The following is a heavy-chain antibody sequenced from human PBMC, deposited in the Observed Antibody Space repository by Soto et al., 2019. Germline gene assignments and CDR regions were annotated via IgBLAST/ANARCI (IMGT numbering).Heavy chain of an antibody. J-gene: IGHJ6*02. CDR2: ISAYNGNT. CDR1: GYTFTSYG. D-gene: IGHD1-26*01. CDR3: ARFRSCHGSYCSYYGMDV. V-gene: IGHV1-18*01. Sequence: QVQLVQSGAEVKKPGASVKVSCKASGYTFTSYGISWVRQAPGQGLEWMGWISAYNGNTNYAQKLQGRVTMTTDTTTSRAYMELRSLRSDDTAVYYWARFRSCHGSYCSYYGMDVWGQGTTVTVSS.